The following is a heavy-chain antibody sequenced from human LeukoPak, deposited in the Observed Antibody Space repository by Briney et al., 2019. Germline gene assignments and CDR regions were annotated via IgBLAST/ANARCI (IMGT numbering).Heavy chain of an antibody. CDR2: IYTSGST. CDR1: GGSISSYY. D-gene: IGHD3-3*02. J-gene: IGHJ5*02. Sequence: PSETLSLTCTVSGGSISSYYWSWIRQPAGKGLEWVGRIYTSGSTNYNPSLKSRVTMSVDTSKNQFSLKLSSATAADTAVYYCARDPNAISNWFDPWGQGTLVTVSS. CDR3: ARDPNAISNWFDP. V-gene: IGHV4-4*07.